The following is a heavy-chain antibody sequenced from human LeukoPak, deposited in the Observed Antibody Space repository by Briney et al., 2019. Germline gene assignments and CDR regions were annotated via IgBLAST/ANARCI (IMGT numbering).Heavy chain of an antibody. J-gene: IGHJ3*02. Sequence: SQTLSLTCTVSGGSISSGDYYWSWIRQPPGKGLEWIGYIYYSGSTYYNPSLKSRVTISVDTSKNQFSLKLSSVTAADTAVYYCARGEDSSGYADHAFDIWGQGTMVTVSS. CDR3: ARGEDSSGYADHAFDI. CDR2: IYYSGST. CDR1: GGSISSGDYY. D-gene: IGHD3-22*01. V-gene: IGHV4-30-4*01.